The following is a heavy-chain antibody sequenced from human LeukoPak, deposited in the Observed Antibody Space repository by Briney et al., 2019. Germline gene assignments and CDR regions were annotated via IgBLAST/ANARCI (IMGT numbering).Heavy chain of an antibody. CDR1: GFNFGDKF. CDR3: ARVPGHYYYYGMDV. J-gene: IGHJ6*02. CDR2: ISSNGRTI. V-gene: IGHV3-11*01. Sequence: GRSLRLSCAASGFNFGDKFMSWIRQAPGKGLEWLSYISSNGRTIHYADSVKGRFTTSRDNANKSLYLQMNNLGAEDTAVYYCARVPGHYYYYGMDVWGQGTTVIVSS. D-gene: IGHD1-26*01.